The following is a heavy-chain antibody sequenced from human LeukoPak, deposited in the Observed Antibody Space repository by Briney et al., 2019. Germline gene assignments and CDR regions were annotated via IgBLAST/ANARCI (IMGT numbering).Heavy chain of an antibody. J-gene: IGHJ4*02. CDR2: INPNSGGT. Sequence: ASVKVSCKASGYTFTGYYMHWVRQAPGQGLEWMGWINPNSGGTNYAQKFQGRVTMTRDTSISTAYMELSRLRSDDTAVYYCARERTTLGGSYGPFDYWGQGTLVTVSS. CDR1: GYTFTGYY. D-gene: IGHD1-26*01. V-gene: IGHV1-2*02. CDR3: ARERTTLGGSYGPFDY.